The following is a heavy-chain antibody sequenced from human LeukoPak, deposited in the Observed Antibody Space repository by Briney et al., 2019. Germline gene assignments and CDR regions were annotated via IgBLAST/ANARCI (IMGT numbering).Heavy chain of an antibody. V-gene: IGHV4-31*03. Sequence: SETLSLTCTVSGSSISSGGYYWSWIRQHPGKGLEWIGYIYYSGSTYYNPSLKSRVTISVDTSKNQFSLKLSSVTAADTAVYYCARVNDSSGYYAFDIWGQGTMVTVSS. CDR3: ARVNDSSGYYAFDI. D-gene: IGHD3-22*01. CDR2: IYYSGST. J-gene: IGHJ3*02. CDR1: GSSISSGGYY.